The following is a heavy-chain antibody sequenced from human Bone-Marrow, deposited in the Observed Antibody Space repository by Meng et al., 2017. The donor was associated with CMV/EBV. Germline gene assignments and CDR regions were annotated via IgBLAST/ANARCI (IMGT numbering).Heavy chain of an antibody. Sequence: GESLKISCAASGFTVSSNYMSWVRQAPGKGLEWVSAVTSSGDRTYYADSVTGRFTISRDNSKDTLYLQMSSLRVEVTAVYYCAKDMGAGLAFDFWGQGTLVTVSS. CDR1: GFTVSSNY. CDR3: AKDMGAGLAFDF. V-gene: IGHV3-23*01. J-gene: IGHJ4*02. D-gene: IGHD3/OR15-3a*01. CDR2: VTSSGDRT.